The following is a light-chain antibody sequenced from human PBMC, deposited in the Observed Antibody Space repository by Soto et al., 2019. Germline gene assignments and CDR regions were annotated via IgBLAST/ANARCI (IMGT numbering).Light chain of an antibody. CDR3: QKYNRAPWT. J-gene: IGKJ1*01. CDR2: VAS. Sequence: DIQMTQSPSSLSASVGDRVTITCRASQGISNYLAWYQQQPGKVPKLLIYVASTLQSGVPSRFSGSGSGTDFTLTISSLQSEDVATYYCQKYNRAPWTLGQGTKVEIK. CDR1: QGISNY. V-gene: IGKV1-27*01.